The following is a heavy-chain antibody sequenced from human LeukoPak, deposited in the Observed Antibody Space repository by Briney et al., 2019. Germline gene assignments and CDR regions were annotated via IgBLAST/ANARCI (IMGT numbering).Heavy chain of an antibody. CDR3: AKHYGSGTYYNYLDY. CDR2: LSFDGNE. D-gene: IGHD3-10*01. J-gene: IGHJ4*02. Sequence: SLRLSCAASGFDFSDFDMHWVRQAPGKGLEWLAVLSFDGNESYADFVKGRVTISRDNSKNVVYLNMNSLRVEDTAIYYCAKHYGSGTYYNYLDYWGQGTLVTV. V-gene: IGHV3-30*18. CDR1: GFDFSDFD.